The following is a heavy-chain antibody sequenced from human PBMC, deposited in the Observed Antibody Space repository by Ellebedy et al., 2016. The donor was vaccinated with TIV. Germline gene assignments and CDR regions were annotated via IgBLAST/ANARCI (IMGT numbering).Heavy chain of an antibody. V-gene: IGHV4-4*07. CDR2: LHPSGTP. Sequence: SETLSLTCAVSGVSITSHFWTWIRQPAGGGLEWIGRLHPSGTPNYNPSLHSRVIMSRDTSKDQFSLKLSPVTAADTAVYYCARHGPQWFDAFDLWGQGTLVTVSS. CDR3: ARHGPQWFDAFDL. D-gene: IGHD3-22*01. CDR1: GVSITSHF. J-gene: IGHJ3*01.